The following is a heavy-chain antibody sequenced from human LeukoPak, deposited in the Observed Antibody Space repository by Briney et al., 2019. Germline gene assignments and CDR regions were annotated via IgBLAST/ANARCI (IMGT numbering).Heavy chain of an antibody. Sequence: PSETLSLTCAVYGGSFSGYYWSWIRQPPGKGLEWIGEINHSGSTNYNPSLKSRVTISVDTSKNQFSLKLSSVTAADTAVYYCARVWVFNWCDPWGQGTLVTVSS. CDR2: INHSGST. CDR1: GGSFSGYY. J-gene: IGHJ5*02. D-gene: IGHD3-16*01. V-gene: IGHV4-34*01. CDR3: ARVWVFNWCDP.